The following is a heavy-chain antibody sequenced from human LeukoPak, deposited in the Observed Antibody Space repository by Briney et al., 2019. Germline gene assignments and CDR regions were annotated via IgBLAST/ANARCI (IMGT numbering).Heavy chain of an antibody. J-gene: IGHJ5*02. V-gene: IGHV3-23*01. CDR1: GFTFSSYA. D-gene: IGHD3-3*01. Sequence: GGSLRLSCAASGFTFSSYAMSCVRQAPGRGRGWVSGISSSGVSTYYADSVKGRFSISRDNSKNTLYLQMNSLRAEDTAVYYCAKHLTIFGVANWFDPWGQGTLVTVSS. CDR2: ISSSGVST. CDR3: AKHLTIFGVANWFDP.